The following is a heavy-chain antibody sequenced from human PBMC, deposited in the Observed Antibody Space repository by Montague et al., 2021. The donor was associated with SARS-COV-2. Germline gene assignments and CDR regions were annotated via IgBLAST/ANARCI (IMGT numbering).Heavy chain of an antibody. CDR3: ARLRRSCTNGVCRTYYYYAMDV. CDR2: IYYSWST. Sequence: SETLSLTCTVSGGSISGYYWSWIRQPPGKGLEWIVNIYYSWSTKYNPFLESRVTVSVDRSTNQVSLKLSSVTAADTAVYYCARLRRSCTNGVCRTYYYYAMDVWGQGTTVTVSS. J-gene: IGHJ6*02. CDR1: GGSISGYY. D-gene: IGHD2-8*01. V-gene: IGHV4-59*01.